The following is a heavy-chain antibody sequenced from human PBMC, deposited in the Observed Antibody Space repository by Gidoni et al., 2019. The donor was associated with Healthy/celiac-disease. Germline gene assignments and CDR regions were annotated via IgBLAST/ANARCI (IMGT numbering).Heavy chain of an antibody. J-gene: IGHJ5*02. CDR1: GCSISSGGYY. D-gene: IGHD3-9*01. CDR3: ARVPLYYDILTGYNWGEFDP. CDR2: IYYSGST. V-gene: IGHV4-31*03. Sequence: QVQLQESGPGLVKPSQTLSLTCTVSGCSISSGGYYWSWIRQHPGKGLEWIGYIYYSGSTYYNPSLKSRVTISVDTSKNQFSLKLSSVTAADTAVYYCARVPLYYDILTGYNWGEFDPWGQGTLVTVSS.